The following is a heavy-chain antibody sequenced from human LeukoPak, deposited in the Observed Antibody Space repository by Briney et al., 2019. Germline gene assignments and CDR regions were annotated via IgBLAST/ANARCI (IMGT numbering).Heavy chain of an antibody. J-gene: IGHJ5*02. CDR3: ARAYSYAFEP. CDR2: VKQDGSET. Sequence: AGGSLRLSCAASGFTFSSNWMSWGRQAPGKGLEWVANVKQDGSETYYVDSVKGRFTISRDNAKNSLFLQMNTLRIEDTAVYYCARAYSYAFEPWGQGTLVTVSS. D-gene: IGHD5-18*01. CDR1: GFTFSSNW. V-gene: IGHV3-7*04.